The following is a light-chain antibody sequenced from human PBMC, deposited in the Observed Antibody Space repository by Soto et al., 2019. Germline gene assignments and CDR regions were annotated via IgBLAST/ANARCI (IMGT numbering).Light chain of an antibody. V-gene: IGKV1-39*01. Sequence: DIQLTQSPFSLSASVGDRVTLTCLASQYISDFLNWYQQKPGKAPVILIYAASTLQSGVPSRFSGSGSGTEFTLTISSLQPEDVATYFCQQVYGHPPAFGPGTRLEIK. J-gene: IGKJ5*01. CDR3: QQVYGHPPA. CDR2: AAS. CDR1: QYISDF.